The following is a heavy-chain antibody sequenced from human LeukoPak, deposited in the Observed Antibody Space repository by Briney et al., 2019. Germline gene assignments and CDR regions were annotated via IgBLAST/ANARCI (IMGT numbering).Heavy chain of an antibody. CDR2: IRYDGSNK. D-gene: IGHD2-2*01. J-gene: IGHJ6*03. Sequence: GGSLRLSCAASGFTFSSYGMHWVRQGPGKGLEWVAFIRYDGSNKYYADSVKGRFTISRDNSKNTLYLQMNSLRAEDTAVYYCAKDLPPAASNYYYYMDVWGKGTTVTVSS. V-gene: IGHV3-30*02. CDR1: GFTFSSYG. CDR3: AKDLPPAASNYYYYMDV.